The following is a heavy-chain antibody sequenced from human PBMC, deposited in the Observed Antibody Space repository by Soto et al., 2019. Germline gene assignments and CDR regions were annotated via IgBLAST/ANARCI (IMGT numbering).Heavy chain of an antibody. D-gene: IGHD1-1*01. CDR1: GYTFTSNY. CDR3: ARVLYNWNDYYYYGMDV. CDR2: INPSGGST. V-gene: IGHV1-46*01. J-gene: IGHJ6*02. Sequence: GASVKVSCKASGYTFTSNYMHWVRQAPGQGLEWMGIINPSGGSTSYAQKFQGRVTMTRDTSTSTVYMELNSLRSEDTAVYYCARVLYNWNDYYYYGMDVWGQGTTVTSP.